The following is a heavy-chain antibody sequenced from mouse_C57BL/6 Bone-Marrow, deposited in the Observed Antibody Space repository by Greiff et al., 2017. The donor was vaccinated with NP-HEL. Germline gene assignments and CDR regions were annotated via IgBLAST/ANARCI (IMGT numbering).Heavy chain of an antibody. D-gene: IGHD6-1*01. CDR1: GFNIKDYY. V-gene: IGHV14-2*01. CDR3: ARQCGSYYFDY. Sequence: EVKLVESGAELVKPGASVKLSCTASGFNIKDYYMHWVTQRTEQGLEWIGRLDPEDGETKYAPKFQGKATITADTSSNTAYLQLSSLTSEDTAVYYCARQCGSYYFDYWGQGTTLTVSS. J-gene: IGHJ2*01. CDR2: LDPEDGET.